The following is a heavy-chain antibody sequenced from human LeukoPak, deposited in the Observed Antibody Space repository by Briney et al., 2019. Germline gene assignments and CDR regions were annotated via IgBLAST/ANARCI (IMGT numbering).Heavy chain of an antibody. V-gene: IGHV4-59*12. CDR1: GGSMNPYY. Sequence: SETLSLTCSVSGGSMNPYYWNWIRQPPGKGLEWIGYQYYSGATDYNPSLKSRVTISVDRSKNQFSLKLSSVTAADTAVYYCARAWGYGPIPDYWGQGTLVTVSS. CDR3: ARAWGYGPIPDY. J-gene: IGHJ4*02. CDR2: QYYSGAT. D-gene: IGHD3-10*01.